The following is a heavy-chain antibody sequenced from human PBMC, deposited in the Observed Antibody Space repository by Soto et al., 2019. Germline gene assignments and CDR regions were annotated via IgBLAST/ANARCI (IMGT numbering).Heavy chain of an antibody. CDR1: GFTFSTYS. CDR2: IGSSSSYM. V-gene: IGHV3-21*01. Sequence: SCAASGFTFSTYSMNWVRQAPGKGLEWVSCIGSSSSYMYYADSVKGRFTISRDNAKNSLYLQMNSLRAEDTAVYYCARDGTSIIDYWGQGTLVTVSS. CDR3: ARDGTSIIDY. D-gene: IGHD3-10*01. J-gene: IGHJ4*01.